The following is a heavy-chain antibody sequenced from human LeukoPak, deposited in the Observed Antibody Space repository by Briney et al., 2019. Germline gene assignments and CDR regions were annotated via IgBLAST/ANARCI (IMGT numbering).Heavy chain of an antibody. J-gene: IGHJ3*02. V-gene: IGHV3-21*01. Sequence: GSLRLSCAASGFTFSNYNMNGVRQAPGKGLDWVSSISSTRSSYIYYAESVKGRFTISRDNAKHSLYLQMSSLRAEDTAVYYCARDWTTVTFPDAFDIWGQGTMVTVSS. CDR2: ISSTRSSYI. D-gene: IGHD4-17*01. CDR1: GFTFSNYN. CDR3: ARDWTTVTFPDAFDI.